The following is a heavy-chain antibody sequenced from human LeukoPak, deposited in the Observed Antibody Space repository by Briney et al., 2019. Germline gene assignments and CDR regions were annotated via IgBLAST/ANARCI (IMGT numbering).Heavy chain of an antibody. Sequence: PGGSLRLSCAASGFTFSSYWMHWVRQAPGKGLAWVSRINSDGSSTSYADSVKGRFTISRDNAKNTLYLQMNSLRAEDTAVYYRARDRMGATMIDYWGQGTLVTVSS. D-gene: IGHD1-26*01. J-gene: IGHJ4*02. V-gene: IGHV3-74*01. CDR2: INSDGSST. CDR1: GFTFSSYW. CDR3: ARDRMGATMIDY.